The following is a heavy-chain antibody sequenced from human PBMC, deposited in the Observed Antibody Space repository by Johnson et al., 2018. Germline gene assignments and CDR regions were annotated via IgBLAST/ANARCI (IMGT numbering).Heavy chain of an antibody. J-gene: IGHJ6*02. CDR3: AREPGKDYKMNV. V-gene: IGHV3-49*03. CDR2: IRSKAYGGTT. D-gene: IGHD3-10*01. CDR1: GFTFGDYA. Sequence: VQLVQSGGGLVQPGRSLRLSCTASGFTFGDYAMSWFRQAPGKGLEWVGFIRSKAYGGTTEYAASVKGRFTISRDDSKSIDYQQMNSLKTEDTAVYYCAREPGKDYKMNVWGQGTPVPVSS.